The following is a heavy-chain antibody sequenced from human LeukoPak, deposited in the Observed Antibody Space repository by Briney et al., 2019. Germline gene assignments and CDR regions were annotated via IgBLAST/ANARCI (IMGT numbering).Heavy chain of an antibody. D-gene: IGHD2-21*02. V-gene: IGHV1-3*01. CDR2: INAGNGNT. J-gene: IGHJ3*02. CDR3: ARGDVVATGPAFDI. CDR1: GYTFTSYA. Sequence: ASVKVSCRASGYTFTSYAMHWVRQAPGQRPEWMGWINAGNGNTKYSQKFQGRVTITADKSTSTAYMELSSLRSEDTAVYYCARGDVVATGPAFDIWGQGTMVTVSS.